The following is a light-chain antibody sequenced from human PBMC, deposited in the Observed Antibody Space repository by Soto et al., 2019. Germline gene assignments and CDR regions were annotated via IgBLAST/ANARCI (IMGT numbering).Light chain of an antibody. Sequence: DVVMTQSPLSLPVTLGQPASISCRSSQSLVYSDGNTYLNWFLQRPGQSPRRLIYKVSNRDSGVQDRFSGSGSGTDFTQKISWVEAEDVGVYYCMQAAPWPYTFGQGTRLEIK. J-gene: IGKJ2*01. CDR2: KVS. CDR3: MQAAPWPYT. CDR1: QSLVYSDGNTY. V-gene: IGKV2-30*01.